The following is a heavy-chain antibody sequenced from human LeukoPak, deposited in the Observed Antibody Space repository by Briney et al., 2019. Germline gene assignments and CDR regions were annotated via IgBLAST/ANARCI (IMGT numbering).Heavy chain of an antibody. CDR1: GFTFSSYA. CDR2: IYSGGNT. Sequence: PGGSLRLSCAASGFTFSSYAMSWVRQAPGKGLEWVSVIYSGGNTYYADSVKGRFTISRDNSKNTLYLQMNSLRAEDTAVYYCALRSSTSWCLRDWGQGTLVTVSS. D-gene: IGHD2-2*01. J-gene: IGHJ4*02. CDR3: ALRSSTSWCLRD. V-gene: IGHV3-53*01.